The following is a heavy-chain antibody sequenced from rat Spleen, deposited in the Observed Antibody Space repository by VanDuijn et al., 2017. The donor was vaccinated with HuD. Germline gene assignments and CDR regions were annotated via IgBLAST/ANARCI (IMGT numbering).Heavy chain of an antibody. Sequence: EVQLVESGGGLVQPGRSLKLSCAASGFTFSDYGVAWVRQAPTKGLEWVASISSGGGDTYYRDSVKGRFTISRDNAKSSLYLQMDSLRSEDTATYYCTTRPYYSSLNWFPYWGQGTLVTVSS. J-gene: IGHJ3*01. D-gene: IGHD1-2*01. CDR3: TTRPYYSSLNWFPY. CDR1: GFTFSDYG. V-gene: IGHV5S13*01. CDR2: ISSGGGDT.